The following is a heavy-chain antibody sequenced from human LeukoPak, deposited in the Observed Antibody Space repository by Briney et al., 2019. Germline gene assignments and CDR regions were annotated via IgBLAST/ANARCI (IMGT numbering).Heavy chain of an antibody. D-gene: IGHD5-12*01. Sequence: GRSLRLSCTASGLTLSNFAMRCARHSPGKGIQFVSAIIANGSRTFYADSVKGRFIISRDNSKNTLYLQMGSLRGEDTAVYYCARDSFYAGYDRGFGYWGQGTLVTVSS. CDR2: IIANGSRT. CDR3: ARDSFYAGYDRGFGY. J-gene: IGHJ4*02. CDR1: GLTLSNFA. V-gene: IGHV3-64*02.